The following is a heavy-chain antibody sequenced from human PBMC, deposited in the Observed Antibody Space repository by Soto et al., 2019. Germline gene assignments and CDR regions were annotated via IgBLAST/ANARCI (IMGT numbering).Heavy chain of an antibody. V-gene: IGHV3-21*01. Sequence: GGSLRLSCVASGFTFNTYSMHWVRQAPGKGLEWVSSISFASGYIYYADSVKGRFTISRDNAKNSVFLQMNSLRAEDTAVYYCARGPPHIAGTGVSWFDTWGQGTLVTVSS. J-gene: IGHJ5*02. CDR1: GFTFNTYS. D-gene: IGHD6-19*01. CDR2: ISFASGYI. CDR3: ARGPPHIAGTGVSWFDT.